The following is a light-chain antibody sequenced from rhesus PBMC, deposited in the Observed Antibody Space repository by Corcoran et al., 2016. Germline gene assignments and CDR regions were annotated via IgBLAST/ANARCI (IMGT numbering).Light chain of an antibody. CDR1: ENLNNF. CDR2: KAS. J-gene: IGKJ4*01. Sequence: DIQMTQSPSSLSASVGDRVTITCRANENLNNFLNWYQQKPGKAPKLLMYKASTLQSGVPSRFIGIGSGTDYTFNISSLQSEDVATYFCQRNYGSPLTFGGGTKVEI. CDR3: QRNYGSPLT. V-gene: IGKV1-74*01.